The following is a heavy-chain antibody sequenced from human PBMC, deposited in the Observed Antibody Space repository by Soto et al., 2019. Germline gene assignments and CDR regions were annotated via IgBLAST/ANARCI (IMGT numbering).Heavy chain of an antibody. CDR2: IIPIFGTA. J-gene: IGHJ6*02. Sequence: GASVKVSCKASGGTFSSYAISWVRQAPGQGLEWMGGIIPIFGTANYAQKFQCRVTITADESTSTAYMELSSLRSEDTAVYYCARGRDYDILTGYYNERGEGFPHYYYYGMDVWGQGTTVTVSS. CDR1: GGTFSSYA. D-gene: IGHD3-9*01. V-gene: IGHV1-69*13. CDR3: ARGRDYDILTGYYNERGEGFPHYYYYGMDV.